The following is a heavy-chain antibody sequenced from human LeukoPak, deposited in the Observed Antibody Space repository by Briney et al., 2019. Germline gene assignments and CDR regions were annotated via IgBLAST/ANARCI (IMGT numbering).Heavy chain of an antibody. J-gene: IGHJ4*02. CDR3: ARVYDFWSGYFDY. V-gene: IGHV3-66*02. CDR1: GFTVSSNY. Sequence: GGSLRLSCAASGFTVSSNYMSWVRQAPGKGLEWVSVIYSGGSTYYADSVKSRFTISRDNSKNTLYLQMNSLRAEDTAVYYCARVYDFWSGYFDYWGQGTLVTVSS. CDR2: IYSGGST. D-gene: IGHD3-3*01.